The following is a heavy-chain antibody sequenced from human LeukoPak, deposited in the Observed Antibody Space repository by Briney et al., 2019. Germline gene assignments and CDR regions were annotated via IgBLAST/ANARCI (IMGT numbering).Heavy chain of an antibody. V-gene: IGHV3-72*01. CDR3: TRGYSGRSVYAFDI. Sequence: PGGSLRLSCTASGLTLSDHYIDWVRQAPGKGLEWVGRIGNKADSYTIEYAASVKVRFTISRDGSKNSLYLQMNSLKSEDTAVYYCTRGYSGRSVYAFDIWGPGTMATVSS. CDR2: IGNKADSYTI. J-gene: IGHJ3*02. CDR1: GLTLSDHY. D-gene: IGHD1-26*01.